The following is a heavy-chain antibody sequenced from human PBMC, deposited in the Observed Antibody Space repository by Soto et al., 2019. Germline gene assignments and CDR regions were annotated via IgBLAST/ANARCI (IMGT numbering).Heavy chain of an antibody. Sequence: EVQLLESGGGLVQPGGSLRLSCAASGFTISSFGMSWVRQRPGKGLEWVSGIISSGSTTYYADSVKGRFTISRDNSKKTLYLQMNSLRAEDAAVYYCAKGLGRGVGAMDVWGQGTTVTVSS. CDR1: GFTISSFG. J-gene: IGHJ6*02. V-gene: IGHV3-23*01. CDR2: IISSGSTT. D-gene: IGHD3-10*01. CDR3: AKGLGRGVGAMDV.